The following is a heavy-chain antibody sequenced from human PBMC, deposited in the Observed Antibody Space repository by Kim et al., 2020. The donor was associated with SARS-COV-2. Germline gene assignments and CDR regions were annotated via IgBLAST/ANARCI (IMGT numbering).Heavy chain of an antibody. Sequence: TNHNPSLKSRVTISVDTSKNQFSLELSSVTAADTAVYYWARGKVGALDYWGQGTLVTVSS. CDR2: T. V-gene: IGHV4-34*01. J-gene: IGHJ4*02. D-gene: IGHD1-26*01. CDR3: ARGKVGALDY.